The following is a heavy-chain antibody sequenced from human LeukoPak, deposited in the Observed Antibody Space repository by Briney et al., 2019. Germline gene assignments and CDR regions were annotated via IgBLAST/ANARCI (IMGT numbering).Heavy chain of an antibody. J-gene: IGHJ4*02. CDR1: GYTFTGYY. CDR2: INPNSGGT. CDR3: ARVGSSGWYENSDLDY. V-gene: IGHV1-2*02. D-gene: IGHD6-19*01. Sequence: GASVKVSCKASGYTFTGYYMHWVRQAPGQGLEWMGWINPNSGGTNYAQKFQGRVTMTRDTSISTAYMELSRLRSDDTAVYYCARVGSSGWYENSDLDYWGQGTLVTVSS.